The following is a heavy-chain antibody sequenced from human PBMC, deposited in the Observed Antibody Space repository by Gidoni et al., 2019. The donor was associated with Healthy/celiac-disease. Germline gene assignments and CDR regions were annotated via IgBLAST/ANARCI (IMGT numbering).Heavy chain of an antibody. D-gene: IGHD6-6*01. CDR3: ARDREYSSSSAPYYYYYGMDV. Sequence: QVQLQESGPGLVKPSQTLSLTCTVSGGSISRGSYYWSWIRQPAGKGLEWIGRIYTSGSTNYNPSLKSRVTISVDTSKNQFSLKLSSVTAADTAVYYCARDREYSSSSAPYYYYYGMDVWGQGTTVTVSS. J-gene: IGHJ6*02. CDR2: IYTSGST. CDR1: GGSISRGSYY. V-gene: IGHV4-61*02.